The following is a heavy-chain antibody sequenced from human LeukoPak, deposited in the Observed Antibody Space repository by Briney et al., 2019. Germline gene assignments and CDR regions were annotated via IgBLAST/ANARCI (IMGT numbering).Heavy chain of an antibody. CDR2: IYYSGST. V-gene: IGHV4-31*03. J-gene: IGHJ4*02. CDR1: GDSISSGGYY. D-gene: IGHD5-18*01. Sequence: SETLSLTCTVSGDSISSGGYYWSWIRQHPGEGLEWIGYIYYSGSTYYNPSLKSRLTISVDTSKNQFSLKLSSVTAADTAVYYCARQGGYTYGPGVYWGQGTLVTVFS. CDR3: ARQGGYTYGPGVY.